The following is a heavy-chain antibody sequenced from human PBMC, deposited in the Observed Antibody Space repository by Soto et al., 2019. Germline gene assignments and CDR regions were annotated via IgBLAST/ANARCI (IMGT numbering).Heavy chain of an antibody. D-gene: IGHD3-10*01. Sequence: ASVKVSCKASGYTFTSYAMHWVRQAPGQRLEWMGWINAGNGNTKYSQKFQGRVTITRDTSASTAYMELSSLRSDDTAVYYCVRGEYYSSGSYSNLDYWGQGTPGTVSS. CDR2: INAGNGNT. CDR1: GYTFTSYA. J-gene: IGHJ4*02. V-gene: IGHV1-3*01. CDR3: VRGEYYSSGSYSNLDY.